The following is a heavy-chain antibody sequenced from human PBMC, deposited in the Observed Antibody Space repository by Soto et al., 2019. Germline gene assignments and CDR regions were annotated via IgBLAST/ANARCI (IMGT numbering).Heavy chain of an antibody. CDR3: AHIDPEIVTVGGHGGFDY. Sequence: QITLKESGPTLVRPPQTLTLTCTCSGFSLTSGVGVGWIRQPPGKALEWLALIYWDDDKRYSPSLKNRLTITKEPSKNQVVLTMTNVGPVDTATYFCAHIDPEIVTVGGHGGFDYWGQGTLVTVSS. D-gene: IGHD5-12*01. CDR1: GFSLTSGVG. J-gene: IGHJ4*02. CDR2: IYWDDDK. V-gene: IGHV2-5*02.